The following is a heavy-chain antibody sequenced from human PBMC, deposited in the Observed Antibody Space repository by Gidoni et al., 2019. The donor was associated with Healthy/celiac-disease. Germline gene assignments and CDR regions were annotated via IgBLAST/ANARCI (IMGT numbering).Heavy chain of an antibody. CDR3: ASSEYSSPDYYYGMDV. J-gene: IGHJ6*02. CDR1: GYSFTSYW. D-gene: IGHD6-6*01. CDR2: IYPGASDT. V-gene: IGHV5-51*03. Sequence: VQLVQSGAEVKKPGESLKIPCKGSGYSFTSYWIGWVLQLPGKGLEWMGIIYPGASDTRYSPSFQGQVTISADESISTAYLQWSSLKASDTAMYYCASSEYSSPDYYYGMDVWGQGTTVTVSS.